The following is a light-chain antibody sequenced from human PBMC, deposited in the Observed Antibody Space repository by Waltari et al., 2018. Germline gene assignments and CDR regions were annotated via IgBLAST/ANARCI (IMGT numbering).Light chain of an antibody. CDR1: QSVSSSY. Sequence: EIVLTQSPGTLSLSPGERATLSCRASQSVSSSYLAWYQRKPGQAPRLLIYGASSRATGIPDRFSGSGSETDFTLTISRLEPEDLAVYYCQQYDTSSLTFGGGTKVEI. V-gene: IGKV3-20*01. J-gene: IGKJ4*01. CDR3: QQYDTSSLT. CDR2: GAS.